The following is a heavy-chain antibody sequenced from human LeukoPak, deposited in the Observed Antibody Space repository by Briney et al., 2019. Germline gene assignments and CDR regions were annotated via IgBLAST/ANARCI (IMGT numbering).Heavy chain of an antibody. CDR3: ARVGSSWTYYFDY. CDR2: IYYSGST. Sequence: SETLSLTCTVSGGSISSSSYYWGWIRQPPGKGLEWIGYIYYSGSTNYNPSLKSRVTISVDTSKNQFSLKLSSVTAADTAVYYCARVGSSWTYYFDYWGQGTLVTVSS. D-gene: IGHD6-13*01. CDR1: GGSISSSSYY. V-gene: IGHV4-61*05. J-gene: IGHJ4*02.